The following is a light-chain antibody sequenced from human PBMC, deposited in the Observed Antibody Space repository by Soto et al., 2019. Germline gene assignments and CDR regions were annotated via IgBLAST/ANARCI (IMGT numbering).Light chain of an antibody. CDR3: TSYTTSSTYV. CDR1: SSDVDAYNF. J-gene: IGLJ1*01. V-gene: IGLV2-14*03. Sequence: QSALTQPASVYGSPGQSIAISCTGTSSDVDAYNFVSCYQHHPGKAPKLMIFDVSTRPSGVSNRFSGSKSGNTASQTISGLQAEDEADYYCTSYTTSSTYVFGTGTELTVL. CDR2: DVS.